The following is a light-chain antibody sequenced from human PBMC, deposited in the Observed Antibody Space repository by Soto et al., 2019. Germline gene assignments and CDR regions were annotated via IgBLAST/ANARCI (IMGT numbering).Light chain of an antibody. CDR2: KAS. CDR3: QHHNSYSEA. Sequence: DIQMTQSPSTLSGSVGDRVTITCRAGQTISSWLSWYQQKPGKAPKLLIYKASTLKSVVPSRFSGSGSGTEFTLTISSLQPDDFATYYCQHHNSYSEAFGQGTKVDI. CDR1: QTISSW. J-gene: IGKJ1*01. V-gene: IGKV1-5*03.